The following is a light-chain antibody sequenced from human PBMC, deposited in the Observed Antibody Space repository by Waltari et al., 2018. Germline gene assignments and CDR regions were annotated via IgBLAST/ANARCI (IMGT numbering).Light chain of an antibody. J-gene: IGKJ2*01. CDR1: QDISIF. Sequence: DIQLTQSPSFLSAVVGDSVTITCRARQDISIFLAWYQQTPGKAPKLLIFAASDLQSGVPVRFSGTGSGTELTLTISSLRPEDFATYYCQQLHSYPHTFGQGTTLAIK. CDR3: QQLHSYPHT. CDR2: AAS. V-gene: IGKV1-9*01.